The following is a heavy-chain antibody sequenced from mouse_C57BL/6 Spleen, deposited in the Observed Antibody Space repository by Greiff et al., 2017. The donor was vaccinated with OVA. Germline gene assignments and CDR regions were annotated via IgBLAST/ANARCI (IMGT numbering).Heavy chain of an antibody. CDR3: ARLDDSYWYFDV. V-gene: IGHV5-6*01. CDR1: GFTFSSYG. CDR2: ISSGGSYT. D-gene: IGHD2-4*01. J-gene: IGHJ1*03. Sequence: EVKLVESGGDLVKPGGSLKLSCAASGFTFSSYGMSWVRQTPDKRLEWVATISSGGSYTYSPDSVKGRFTISRDNAKNTLYLQMSSLKSEDTAMYYCARLDDSYWYFDVWGTGTTVTVAS.